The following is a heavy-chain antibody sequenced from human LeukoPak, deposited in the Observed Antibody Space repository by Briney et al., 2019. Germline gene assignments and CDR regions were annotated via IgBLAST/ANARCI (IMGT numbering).Heavy chain of an antibody. D-gene: IGHD3-3*01. CDR1: GFTFRGSA. Sequence: GGSLRLSCAASGFTFRGSAMHWVRQASGKGLEWIGHVRTKDNTYATEYAASLKGRFSISRDDSKNTAYLQINSLKTEDTAVYYCTRDIKGWSRPSFNFYYYMDVWGKGTTITVSS. J-gene: IGHJ6*03. CDR2: VRTKDNTYAT. CDR3: TRDIKGWSRPSFNFYYYMDV. V-gene: IGHV3-73*01.